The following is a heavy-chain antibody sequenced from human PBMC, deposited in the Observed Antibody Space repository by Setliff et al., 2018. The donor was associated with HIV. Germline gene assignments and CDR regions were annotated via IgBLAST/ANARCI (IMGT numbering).Heavy chain of an antibody. CDR2: IYHSGST. Sequence: ETLSLTCAVYGGSFSGYYWGWIRQPPGKGLEWIGSIYHSGSTYYNPSLKSRVTISVDTSKNQFSLKLSSVTAADTAVYYCARQWYYYDSSGYYPDAFDIWGQGTMVTVSS. V-gene: IGHV4-38-2*01. CDR1: GGSFSGYY. D-gene: IGHD3-22*01. CDR3: ARQWYYYDSSGYYPDAFDI. J-gene: IGHJ3*02.